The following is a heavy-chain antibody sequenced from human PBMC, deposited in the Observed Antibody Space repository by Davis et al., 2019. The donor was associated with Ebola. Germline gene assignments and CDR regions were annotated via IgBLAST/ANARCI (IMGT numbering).Heavy chain of an antibody. Sequence: GESLKISCAASGFTFSSYEMNWVRQAPGKGLEWVSYISSSGSTIYYADSVKGRFTISRDNAKNSLYLQMNSLRAEDTAVYYCASVVATIWRYYGMDVWGQGTTVTVSS. D-gene: IGHD5-12*01. CDR2: ISSSGSTI. CDR3: ASVVATIWRYYGMDV. V-gene: IGHV3-48*03. CDR1: GFTFSSYE. J-gene: IGHJ6*02.